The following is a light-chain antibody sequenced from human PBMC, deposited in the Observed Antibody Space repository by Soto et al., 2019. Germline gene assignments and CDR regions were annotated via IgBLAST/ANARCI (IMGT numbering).Light chain of an antibody. CDR1: QSVSNN. J-gene: IGKJ4*01. Sequence: EIVMTQSPATLSVSPGERATLSCRASQSVSNNLAWYQQKPGQAPRLLIYGASTRATGIPARFSGSGSGTEFTLTISSLQSEDFALYYCQQYNNWPPIFGGGTKAEIK. V-gene: IGKV3-15*01. CDR2: GAS. CDR3: QQYNNWPPI.